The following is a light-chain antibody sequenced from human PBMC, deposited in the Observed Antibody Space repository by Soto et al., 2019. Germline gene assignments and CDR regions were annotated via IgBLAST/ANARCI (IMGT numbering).Light chain of an antibody. J-gene: IGKJ5*01. CDR2: LGF. Sequence: DIVMTQSPLSLHVTPGEPASISCRSSQGLLHSNGYNYLDWYGQKPGQSPQLLIYLGFNRASGVPDRFSGGGSSTDFTLKINRVEAEDAGVYYCMQGLEIPRTFGQGTRLEIK. V-gene: IGKV2-28*01. CDR1: QGLLHSNGYNY. CDR3: MQGLEIPRT.